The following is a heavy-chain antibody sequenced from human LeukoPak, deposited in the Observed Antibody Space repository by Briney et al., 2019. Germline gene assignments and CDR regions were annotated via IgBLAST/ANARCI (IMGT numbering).Heavy chain of an antibody. Sequence: PGGALTLSCAASGFTFSSYAMSWVRQAPGQGLEWVSGISGSGGTTSYADSVKGRFTISRDNSENTLYLQMSSLRAEDPALYYCATDRTFGITGPLVDDWGQGTLVTASS. CDR3: ATDRTFGITGPLVDD. CDR2: ISGSGGTT. V-gene: IGHV3-23*01. CDR1: GFTFSSYA. D-gene: IGHD1-20*01. J-gene: IGHJ4*02.